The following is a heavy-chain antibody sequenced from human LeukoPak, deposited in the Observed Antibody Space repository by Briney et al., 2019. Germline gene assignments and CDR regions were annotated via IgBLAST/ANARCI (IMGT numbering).Heavy chain of an antibody. CDR2: ITWNSDNV. D-gene: IGHD3-16*01. V-gene: IGHV3-9*03. CDR1: GFTFDDYA. Sequence: GGSLRLSCAASGFTFDDYAMHWVRQAPGKGLEWVSGITWNSDNVEYADSVKGRFTISRDNAKNSLYLQMNSLRAEDMALYYCAKGGGGRLIYYYYMDVWGKGTTVTVSS. CDR3: AKGGGGRLIYYYYMDV. J-gene: IGHJ6*03.